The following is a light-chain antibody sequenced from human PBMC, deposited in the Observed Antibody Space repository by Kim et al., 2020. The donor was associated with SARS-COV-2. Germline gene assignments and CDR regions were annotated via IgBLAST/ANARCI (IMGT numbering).Light chain of an antibody. V-gene: IGLV2-18*02. CDR3: TSYTSDTTWV. J-gene: IGLJ3*02. CDR1: SSDVGTYDR. Sequence: QSALTQPLSVSGSPGQSVTISCTGTSSDVGTYDRVSWYQQSPGTAPKLMIYEVSNRPSGVPDRFSGSKSGNTASLTISGLQAEDEANYYCTSYTSDTTWVFGGGTQLTVL. CDR2: EVS.